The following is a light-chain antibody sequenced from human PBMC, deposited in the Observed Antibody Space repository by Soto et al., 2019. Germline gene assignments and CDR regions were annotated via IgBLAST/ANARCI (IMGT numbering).Light chain of an antibody. CDR1: QSISTY. CDR2: AAS. CDR3: QQSYSTPRT. J-gene: IGKJ1*01. V-gene: IGKV1-39*01. Sequence: DIPLTQSPSSLSASVLYIVSITCRASQSISTYLNWYQQKPGTAPKLLIYAASTLQSGASGFSGSGSGTDFTLTINYLQPEDFATYYCQQSYSTPRTFGQGTQVDIK.